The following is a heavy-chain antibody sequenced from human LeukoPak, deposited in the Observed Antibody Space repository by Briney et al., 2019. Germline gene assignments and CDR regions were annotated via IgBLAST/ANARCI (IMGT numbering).Heavy chain of an antibody. CDR2: IYHSGST. CDR3: ARKLALGSSGRQPVDAFDI. Sequence: SGTLPLTCAVSGGSISSSNWWSWVRQPPGKGLEWIGEIYHSGSTNYNPSLKSRVTISVDKSKNQFSLKLSSVTAADTAVYYCARKLALGSSGRQPVDAFDIWGQGTMVTVSS. V-gene: IGHV4-4*02. D-gene: IGHD6-19*01. J-gene: IGHJ3*02. CDR1: GGSISSSNW.